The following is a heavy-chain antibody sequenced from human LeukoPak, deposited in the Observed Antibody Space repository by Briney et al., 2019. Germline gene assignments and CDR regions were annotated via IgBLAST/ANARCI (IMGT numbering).Heavy chain of an antibody. CDR2: FYTSGGA. CDR3: ARDLGYSASY. D-gene: IGHD3-22*01. V-gene: IGHV4-61*09. J-gene: IGHJ4*02. CDR1: GGSVNVGSYY. Sequence: PSQTLSLTCTVSGGSVNVGSYYWTWIRQPAGKALEWIGHFYTSGGAKYNPSLMSRVTISVDTSKNQFSLKLNSVTAADTAVYYCARDLGYSASYWGQGTLVTVSS.